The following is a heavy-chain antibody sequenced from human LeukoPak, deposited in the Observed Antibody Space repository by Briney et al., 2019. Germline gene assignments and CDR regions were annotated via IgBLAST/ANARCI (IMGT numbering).Heavy chain of an antibody. D-gene: IGHD5-12*01. CDR1: GFTFSSYS. V-gene: IGHV3-21*01. J-gene: IGHJ4*02. Sequence: GSLRLSCAASGFTFSSYSMIWVRQAPGKGLEWVSYISGSGSYIYYADSVKGRFTISRDNAKESLYLQMNSLRAEDTAVYYCARGVYSGYDFYDYWGQGSLVTVSS. CDR3: ARGVYSGYDFYDY. CDR2: ISGSGSYI.